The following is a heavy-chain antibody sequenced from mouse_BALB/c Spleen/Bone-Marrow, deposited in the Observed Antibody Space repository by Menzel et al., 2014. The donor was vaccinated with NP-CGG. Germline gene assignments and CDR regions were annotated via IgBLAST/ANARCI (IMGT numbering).Heavy chain of an antibody. Sequence: EVMLVESGGGLVQPGGSLNLACVASGFDFGRYWMSWARQAPGKGLEWIGEINPGSSTINYSPSLKDNFIMSRDNAKNTLYLQMRKVRSEDTALYYCARLGYYGYHDNWGQGTTLTVSS. CDR3: ARLGYYGYHDN. D-gene: IGHD1-2*01. V-gene: IGHV4-2*02. CDR1: GFDFGRYW. J-gene: IGHJ2*01. CDR2: INPGSSTI.